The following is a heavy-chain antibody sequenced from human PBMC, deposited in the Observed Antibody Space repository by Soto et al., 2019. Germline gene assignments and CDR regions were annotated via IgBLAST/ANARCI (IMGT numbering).Heavy chain of an antibody. V-gene: IGHV4-59*01. J-gene: IGHJ4*02. D-gene: IGHD3-9*01. CDR2: IYYSGST. CDR1: GGSISSYY. CDR3: ASSDKNHPLDFDS. Sequence: PSETLSLTCTVSGGSISSYYWSWIRQPPGKGLEWIGYIYYSGSTNYNPSLKSRVTISVDTSKNQFSLKLSSVTAADTAVYYCASSDKNHPLDFDSWGQGTLVTVSS.